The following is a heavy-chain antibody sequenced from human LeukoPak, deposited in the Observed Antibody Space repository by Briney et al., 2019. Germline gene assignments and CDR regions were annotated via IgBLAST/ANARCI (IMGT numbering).Heavy chain of an antibody. Sequence: GGSLRLSCTASGFTFGDYAMSWVRQAPGKGLEWVGFIRSKAYGGTTEYAASVKGRFTISRDDSKSIAYLQMNSLKTEDTAVYYCTRDPDYGDYVPVQHYYYYYGMDVWGKGTTVTVSS. V-gene: IGHV3-49*04. D-gene: IGHD4-17*01. CDR3: TRDPDYGDYVPVQHYYYYYGMDV. CDR2: IRSKAYGGTT. J-gene: IGHJ6*04. CDR1: GFTFGDYA.